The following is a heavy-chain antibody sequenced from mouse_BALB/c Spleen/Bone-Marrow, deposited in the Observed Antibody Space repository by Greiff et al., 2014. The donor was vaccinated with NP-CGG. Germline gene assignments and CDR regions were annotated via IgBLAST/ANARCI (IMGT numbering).Heavy chain of an antibody. CDR2: ISSGGSNT. CDR1: GFTFSSYG. CDR3: ARHQRYYAMDY. Sequence: EVQGVESGGDLVKPGGSLKLSCAASGFTFSSYGMSWGRQTPDKRLEWVGIISSGGSNTYYPDSVKGRFTISRDNAKNTLYLQMSSPKSEDTAMYYCARHQRYYAMDYWGQGTSVTVSS. J-gene: IGHJ4*01. V-gene: IGHV5-6*01.